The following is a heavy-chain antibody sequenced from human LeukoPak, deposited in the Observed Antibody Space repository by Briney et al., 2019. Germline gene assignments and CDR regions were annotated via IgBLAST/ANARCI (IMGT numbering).Heavy chain of an antibody. J-gene: IGHJ4*02. CDR3: ARGGDIVVVPAATLWYFDY. CDR1: GYTFTSYY. V-gene: IGHV1-46*01. Sequence: ASVKVSCKASGYTFTSYYTHWVRQAPGQGLEWMGIINPSGGSTSYAQKFQGRVTMTRDTSTSTVYMELSSLRSEDTAVYYCARGGDIVVVPAATLWYFDYWGQGTLVTVSS. D-gene: IGHD2-2*01. CDR2: INPSGGST.